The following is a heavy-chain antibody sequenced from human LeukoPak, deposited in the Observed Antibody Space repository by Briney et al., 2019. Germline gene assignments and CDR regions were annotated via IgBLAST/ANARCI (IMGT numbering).Heavy chain of an antibody. V-gene: IGHV3-7*01. Sequence: GGSLRLSCAASGFTFSSHWMSWVRQAPGKGLEWVANIKEDGGVKYYVASVRGRFTISRDNAKNSLTLQMNSLRAEDTAVYFCARTAYCGDGCYFYFDYWGQGTLVTVSS. J-gene: IGHJ4*02. CDR2: IKEDGGVK. CDR3: ARTAYCGDGCYFYFDY. CDR1: GFTFSSHW. D-gene: IGHD2-21*02.